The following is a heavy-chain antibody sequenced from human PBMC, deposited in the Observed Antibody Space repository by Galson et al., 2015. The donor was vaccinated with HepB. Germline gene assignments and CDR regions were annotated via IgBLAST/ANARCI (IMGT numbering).Heavy chain of an antibody. V-gene: IGHV1-69*06. Sequence: SVKVSCKASGGTFSSYAISWVRQAPGQGLEWMGGIIPIFGTANYAQKFQGRVTITADKSTSTAYMELSSLRSEDTAVYYCATRGCSSTSCYASLVGWGQGTLVTVSS. CDR1: GGTFSSYA. J-gene: IGHJ4*02. CDR2: IIPIFGTA. CDR3: ATRGCSSTSCYASLVG. D-gene: IGHD2-2*01.